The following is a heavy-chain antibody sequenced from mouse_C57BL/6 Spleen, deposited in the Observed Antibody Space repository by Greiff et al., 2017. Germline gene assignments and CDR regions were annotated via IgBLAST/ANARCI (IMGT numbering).Heavy chain of an antibody. V-gene: IGHV1-80*01. CDR1: GYAFSSYW. CDR2: IYPGDGDT. J-gene: IGHJ4*01. D-gene: IGHD1-1*01. Sequence: QVQLQQSGAELVKPGASVKISCKASGYAFSSYWMNWVKQRPGKGLEWIGQIYPGDGDTNYNGKFKGKATLTADKSSSTAYMQLSSLTSEDSAVYFCARGCYGSHYYAMDYWGQGTSVTVSS. CDR3: ARGCYGSHYYAMDY.